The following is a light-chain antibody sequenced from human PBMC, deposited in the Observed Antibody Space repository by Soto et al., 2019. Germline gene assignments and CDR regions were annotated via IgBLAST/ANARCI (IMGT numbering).Light chain of an antibody. CDR3: QQYYGAPYT. CDR1: QNILYSSNNKNY. J-gene: IGKJ2*01. V-gene: IGKV4-1*01. Sequence: DIVMTQSPDSLAVSLGERATINCKSSQNILYSSNNKNYLAWYQRKPGQPPKLLIYWASTRESGVPDRFGGSGSGTDFTLTISSLQAEDVAVYYCQQYYGAPYTFGQGTKLEIK. CDR2: WAS.